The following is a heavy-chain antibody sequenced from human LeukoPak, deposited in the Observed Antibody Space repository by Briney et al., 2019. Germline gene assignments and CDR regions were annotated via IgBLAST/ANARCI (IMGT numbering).Heavy chain of an antibody. V-gene: IGHV4-59*12. J-gene: IGHJ3*02. Sequence: SETLSLTCTVSGGSISSYYWSWIRQPPGKGLEWIGYIYYSGSTNYNPSLKSRVTISVDTSKNQFSLKLSSVTAADTAVYYCARRHIRGGQWHAFDIWGQGTMVTVSS. D-gene: IGHD3-10*01. CDR1: GGSISSYY. CDR3: ARRHIRGGQWHAFDI. CDR2: IYYSGST.